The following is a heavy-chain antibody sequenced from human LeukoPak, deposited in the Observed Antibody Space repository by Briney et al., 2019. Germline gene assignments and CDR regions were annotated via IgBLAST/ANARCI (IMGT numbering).Heavy chain of an antibody. CDR1: GGSISGYY. D-gene: IGHD3-22*01. CDR3: ARQSISGSSLSYFDY. V-gene: IGHV4-59*01. Sequence: SETLSLTCTVSGGSISGYYWSWLRQPPGKGLEWIGNIYDSGSTNYNPSLKSRVTIPVDTSKNQCSLKLSSVTAADTAVYYCARQSISGSSLSYFDYWGQGTLVNVSS. CDR2: IYDSGST. J-gene: IGHJ4*02.